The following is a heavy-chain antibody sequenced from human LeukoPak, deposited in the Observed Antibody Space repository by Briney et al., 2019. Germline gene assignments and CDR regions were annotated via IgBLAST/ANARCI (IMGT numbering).Heavy chain of an antibody. Sequence: GGSLRLSCAASGFTFSSYGMSWVRQAPGKGLEWVSAISGSGGSTYYADSVKGRFTVSRDNSKNTLYLQMNSLRAEDTAVYYCARRYYYGSFGYWGQGTLVTVSS. CDR3: ARRYYYGSFGY. CDR1: GFTFSSYG. CDR2: ISGSGGST. D-gene: IGHD3-10*01. J-gene: IGHJ4*02. V-gene: IGHV3-23*01.